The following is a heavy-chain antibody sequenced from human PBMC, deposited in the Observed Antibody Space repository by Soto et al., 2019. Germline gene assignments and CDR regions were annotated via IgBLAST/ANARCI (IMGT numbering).Heavy chain of an antibody. V-gene: IGHV4-30-4*01. Sequence: SETLSLTCTVSGDSFSSGDYKWSWIRQPPGKGLEWIGYTYYSGSTYYNPSLKSRVTISVDRSKNQFSLKLSSVTAADTAVYYCARVPDRWGQGTLVTVTS. CDR2: TYYSGST. CDR1: GDSFSSGDYK. J-gene: IGHJ4*02. CDR3: ARVPDR. D-gene: IGHD2-2*01.